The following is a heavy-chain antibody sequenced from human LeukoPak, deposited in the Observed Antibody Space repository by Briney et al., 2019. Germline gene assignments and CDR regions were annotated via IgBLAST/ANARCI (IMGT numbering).Heavy chain of an antibody. CDR2: ISSNGGST. J-gene: IGHJ6*03. Sequence: GGSLRLSCAASGFTFSSYAMHWVRQAPGKGLEYVSAISSNGGSTYYANSVKGRFTISRDNSKNTLYLQMGSLRAEDMAVYYCARDEDSSSWYTSGYMDVWGKGTTVTVSS. D-gene: IGHD6-13*01. V-gene: IGHV3-64*01. CDR1: GFTFSSYA. CDR3: ARDEDSSSWYTSGYMDV.